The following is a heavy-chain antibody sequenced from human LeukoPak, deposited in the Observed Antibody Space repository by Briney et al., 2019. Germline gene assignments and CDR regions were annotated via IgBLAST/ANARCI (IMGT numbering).Heavy chain of an antibody. V-gene: IGHV3-48*01. CDR1: GFNFDIHG. J-gene: IGHJ4*02. D-gene: IGHD4-17*01. Sequence: GGSLRLSCAASGFNFDIHGMNWVRQAPGKGLEWVSYISSGSTAIHYADSVKGRFTISRDNAKNTLYLQMNSLRAEDTAVYYCAKDRSRVTTYYFDYWGQGTLVTVSS. CDR3: AKDRSRVTTYYFDY. CDR2: ISSGSTAI.